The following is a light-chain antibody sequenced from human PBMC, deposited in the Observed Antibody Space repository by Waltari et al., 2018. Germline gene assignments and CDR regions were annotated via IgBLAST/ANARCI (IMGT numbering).Light chain of an antibody. J-gene: IGLJ2*01. Sequence: QLVLTQSPSASASLGASVKLTCTLSSGHSSYAIAWHQQQPEKGPRYLMKLNSDGSHSKGDAIPVRFSGSSSGAERYLTISSLQSEDEADYYCQTWGTDGVVFGGGTKLTVL. V-gene: IGLV4-69*01. CDR2: LNSDGSH. CDR3: QTWGTDGVV. CDR1: SGHSSYA.